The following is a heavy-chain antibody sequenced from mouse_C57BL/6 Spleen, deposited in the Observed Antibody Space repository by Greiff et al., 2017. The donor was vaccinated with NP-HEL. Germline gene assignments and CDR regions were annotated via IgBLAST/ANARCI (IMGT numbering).Heavy chain of an antibody. CDR1: GFTFSDYG. J-gene: IGHJ2*01. Sequence: EVQLVESGGGLVKPGGSLKLSCAASGFTFSDYGMHWVRQAPEKGLEWVAYISSGSSTISYADTVKGRFTISRDNAKNTLFLQMTSLRSEDTAMYYCARAAQAFDYWGQGTTLTVSS. D-gene: IGHD3-2*02. V-gene: IGHV5-17*01. CDR2: ISSGSSTI. CDR3: ARAAQAFDY.